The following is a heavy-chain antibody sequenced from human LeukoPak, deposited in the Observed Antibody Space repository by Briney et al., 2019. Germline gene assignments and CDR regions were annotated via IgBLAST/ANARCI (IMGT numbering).Heavy chain of an antibody. Sequence: GGSLRLSCASSGFTFSAYHMNWVRQAPGKGLEWVANIKQDGSEKYYVDSVKGRFTISRDNAKNSLYLQMNSLRAEDTAVYYCARGPPYYDRSGYLNYWGQGTLVTVSS. CDR1: GFTFSAYH. CDR3: ARGPPYYDRSGYLNY. CDR2: IKQDGSEK. V-gene: IGHV3-7*01. J-gene: IGHJ4*02. D-gene: IGHD3-22*01.